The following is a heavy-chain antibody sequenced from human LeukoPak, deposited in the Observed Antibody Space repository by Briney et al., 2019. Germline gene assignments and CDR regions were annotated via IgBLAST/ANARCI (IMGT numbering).Heavy chain of an antibody. J-gene: IGHJ4*02. D-gene: IGHD6-19*01. CDR2: IKQDGSEK. Sequence: PGGSLRLSCAASGFTFSSYWMSWVRQAPGKGLEWVANIKQDGSEKYYVDSVKGRFTISRDNAKNSLYLQMNSLRAEDTAVYYCAKRIAVAGNWVFFDYWGQGTLVTVSS. CDR3: AKRIAVAGNWVFFDY. CDR1: GFTFSSYW. V-gene: IGHV3-7*01.